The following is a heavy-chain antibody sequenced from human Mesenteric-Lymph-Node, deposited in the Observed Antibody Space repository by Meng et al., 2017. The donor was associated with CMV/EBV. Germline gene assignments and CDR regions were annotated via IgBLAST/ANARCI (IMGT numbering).Heavy chain of an antibody. CDR2: INPNSGGT. D-gene: IGHD1-14*01. CDR3: AITLTTRDGMDV. CDR1: GYTFTGYY. J-gene: IGHJ6*02. Sequence: ASVKVSCKASGYTFTGYYMHWVRQAPGQGLEWMGWINPNSGGTNYAQKFQGRVTMTRDTSISTAYMELSSLISDDTAVYYCAITLTTRDGMDVWGQGTTVTVSS. V-gene: IGHV1-2*02.